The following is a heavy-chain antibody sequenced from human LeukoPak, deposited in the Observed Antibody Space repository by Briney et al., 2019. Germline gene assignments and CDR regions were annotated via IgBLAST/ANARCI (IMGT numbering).Heavy chain of an antibody. CDR1: GYTLTELS. CDR3: ATGFGELLAGVP. CDR2: FDPEDGET. D-gene: IGHD3-10*01. J-gene: IGHJ4*02. V-gene: IGHV1-24*01. Sequence: GASVKVTCRVSGYTLTELSMHWVRQAPGKGLEWMGGFDPEDGETIYAQKFQGRVTMTEDTSTDTAYMELSSLRSEDTAAYYCATGFGELLAGVPWGQGTLVTVSS.